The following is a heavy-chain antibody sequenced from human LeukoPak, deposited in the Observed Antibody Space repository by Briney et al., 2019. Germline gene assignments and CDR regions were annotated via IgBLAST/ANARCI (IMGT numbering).Heavy chain of an antibody. CDR3: ARVPLGYCSSTSCFYYYYMDV. V-gene: IGHV4-38-2*02. CDR2: ISHSGST. CDR1: RYSISSSYY. Sequence: SETLSLTCTVSRYSISSSYYWGWIRQPPGKGLEWIGSISHSGSTYYNPSLKSRVTISVDTSKNQFSLKLSSVTAADTAVYYCARVPLGYCSSTSCFYYYYMDVWGKGTTVTVSS. J-gene: IGHJ6*03. D-gene: IGHD2-2*01.